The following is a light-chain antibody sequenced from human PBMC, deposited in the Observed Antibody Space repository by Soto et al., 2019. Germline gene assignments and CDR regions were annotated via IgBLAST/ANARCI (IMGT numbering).Light chain of an antibody. CDR2: DVS. Sequence: QSVLTQPASVSGSPGQAITISCSGTSSDVGAFNYVSWYQQHPGKAPKLMIYDVSNRPSGVSNRFSGSKSGNTASLTISGLRAEDEADYYCQSYDSSLSAEVFGGGTK. CDR1: SSDVGAFNY. V-gene: IGLV2-14*03. CDR3: QSYDSSLSAEV. J-gene: IGLJ3*02.